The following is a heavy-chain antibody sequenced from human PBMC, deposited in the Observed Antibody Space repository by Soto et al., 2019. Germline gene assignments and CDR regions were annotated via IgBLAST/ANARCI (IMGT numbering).Heavy chain of an antibody. V-gene: IGHV3-64*01. D-gene: IGHD3-16*01. J-gene: IGHJ4*02. CDR3: ASLPLG. CDR2: ISSNGGST. Sequence: GGSLRLSCAASGFTFSNYAMHWVRQAPGKGLEYVSAISSNGGSTYYANSVKGRFTISRDNSKNTLYLQMGSLRAEDMAVYYCASLPLGWGQGTLVPVSS. CDR1: GFTFSNYA.